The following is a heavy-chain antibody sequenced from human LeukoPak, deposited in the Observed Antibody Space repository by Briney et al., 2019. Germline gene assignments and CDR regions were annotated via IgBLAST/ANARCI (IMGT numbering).Heavy chain of an antibody. J-gene: IGHJ5*02. CDR2: INGDLTNT. Sequence: LSLTCAASGFTFTDYWMHWVRQVAGKGLVWVSRINGDLTNTTYADSVKGRFTISRDNAKNTLYLQMNSLRAEDTAVYYCARAMPHDNWFNPWGQGSLVTVSS. CDR3: ARAMPHDNWFNP. CDR1: GFTFTDYW. V-gene: IGHV3-74*03. D-gene: IGHD2-2*01.